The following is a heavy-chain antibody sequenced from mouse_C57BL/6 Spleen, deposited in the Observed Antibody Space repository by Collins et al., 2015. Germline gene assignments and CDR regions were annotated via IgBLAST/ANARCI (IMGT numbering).Heavy chain of an antibody. D-gene: IGHD2-4*01. CDR3: ARGAYYDYDGGAWFAY. V-gene: IGHV1-26*01. CDR2: INPYNGGT. CDR1: GYTFSDYY. J-gene: IGHJ3*01. Sequence: VQLQQSGPELVKPGASVKISCKASGYTFSDYYMNWVKQSHGKSLEWIGDINPYNGGTNYNQKFKGKATLTVDKSSSTAYMELRSLTSEDSAVYYCARGAYYDYDGGAWFAYWGQGTLVTSLC.